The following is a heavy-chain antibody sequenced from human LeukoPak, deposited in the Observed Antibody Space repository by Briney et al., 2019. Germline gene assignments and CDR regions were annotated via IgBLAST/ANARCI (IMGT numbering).Heavy chain of an antibody. Sequence: SETLSLTCTVSGGSLSSYSWNWIRHPPGKGLEWIGYIYYSGSTNYNPSPKSRVTMSVDTSKNQFSLKLTSVTAADTAVYYCARHGGGSDWYIDSWGRGTLVTVSS. D-gene: IGHD6-19*01. CDR1: GGSLSSYS. J-gene: IGHJ4*02. V-gene: IGHV4-59*08. CDR3: ARHGGGSDWYIDS. CDR2: IYYSGST.